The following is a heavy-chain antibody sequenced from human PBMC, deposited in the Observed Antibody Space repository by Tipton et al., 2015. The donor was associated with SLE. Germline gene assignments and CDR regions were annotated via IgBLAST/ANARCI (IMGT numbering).Heavy chain of an antibody. V-gene: IGHV4-59*11. CDR1: GGSISSHY. Sequence: TLSLTCTVSGGSISSHYWSLIRQPPGKTLEWIGYIYSGGSTNYNPSLKRRVSISVDTSKNQISLKLSSVTAADTAVYYCARRGGGLNAVEAVDIWGQGTMVTASS. CDR3: ARRGGGLNAVEAVDI. J-gene: IGHJ3*02. D-gene: IGHD3/OR15-3a*01. CDR2: IYSGGST.